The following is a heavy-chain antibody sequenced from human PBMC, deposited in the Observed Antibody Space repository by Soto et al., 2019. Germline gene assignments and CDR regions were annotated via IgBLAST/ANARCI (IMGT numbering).Heavy chain of an antibody. V-gene: IGHV3-11*01. D-gene: IGHD2-21*01. CDR1: GFTFSDYY. Sequence: QVQLVESGGGLVKPGGSLRLSCAASGFTFSDYYMVWVRQAPGKGLEWISYISNGGATVYYADSVKGRFTISRDNGRNSMFLQMNSLTADDSAVYYCVWCFLGVGEAFDIWGRGTTVTVSS. CDR2: ISNGGATV. CDR3: VWCFLGVGEAFDI. J-gene: IGHJ3*02.